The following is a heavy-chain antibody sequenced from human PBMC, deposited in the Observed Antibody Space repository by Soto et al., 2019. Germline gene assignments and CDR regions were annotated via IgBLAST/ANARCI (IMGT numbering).Heavy chain of an antibody. Sequence: QVQLQESGPGLVEPSQTLSLTCTVSAVSISNDGYFCTWIRQRPGKGPEWIGYISNSGSSLSNPDLRSRLDFSIDTSKNQFSLKLTSMTSADTAIYYCASRVPRRSYLGGCDYWGHGTLGNVSS. CDR3: ASRVPRRSYLGGCDY. CDR2: ISNSGSS. V-gene: IGHV4-31*03. D-gene: IGHD6-25*01. CDR1: AVSISNDGYF. J-gene: IGHJ4*01.